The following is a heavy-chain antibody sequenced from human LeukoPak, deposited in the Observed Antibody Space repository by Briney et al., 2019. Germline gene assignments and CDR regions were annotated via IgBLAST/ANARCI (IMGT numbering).Heavy chain of an antibody. Sequence: SVNVSCKASGGTFSSYAISWVRQAPGQGLEWMGGIIPIFGTANYAQKFQGRVTITADESTSTAYMELSSLRSEDTAVYYCARGVTITIFGVVRNGDAFDIWGQGTMVTVSS. V-gene: IGHV1-69*13. CDR1: GGTFSSYA. J-gene: IGHJ3*02. D-gene: IGHD3-3*01. CDR2: IIPIFGTA. CDR3: ARGVTITIFGVVRNGDAFDI.